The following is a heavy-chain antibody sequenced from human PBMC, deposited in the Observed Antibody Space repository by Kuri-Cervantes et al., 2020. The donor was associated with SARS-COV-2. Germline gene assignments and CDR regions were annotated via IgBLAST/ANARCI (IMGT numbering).Heavy chain of an antibody. Sequence: GESLKISCAASGFTFSDYYMNWVRQAPGKGLEWVSSISSSSTIYYADSAKGRFTISRDNAKNSLYLQMSSLRAEDTAVYYCASLDHGLGSYYHTFPHDYWGLGTQVTVSS. CDR2: ISSSSTI. D-gene: IGHD3-10*01. J-gene: IGHJ4*02. CDR1: GFTFSDYY. CDR3: ASLDHGLGSYYHTFPHDY. V-gene: IGHV3-69-1*01.